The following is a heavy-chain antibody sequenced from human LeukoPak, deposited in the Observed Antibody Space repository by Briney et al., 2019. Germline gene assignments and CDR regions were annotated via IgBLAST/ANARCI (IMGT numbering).Heavy chain of an antibody. V-gene: IGHV3-11*04. D-gene: IGHD3-10*02. CDR1: GIKFSDAW. J-gene: IGHJ6*04. CDR3: AELGITMIGGV. Sequence: GESLRLSCAASGIKFSDAWMSWVRQAPGKGLEWVSYISSSGSTIYYADSVKGRFTISRDNAKNSLYLQMNSLRAEDTAVYYCAELGITMIGGVWGKGTTVTISS. CDR2: ISSSGSTI.